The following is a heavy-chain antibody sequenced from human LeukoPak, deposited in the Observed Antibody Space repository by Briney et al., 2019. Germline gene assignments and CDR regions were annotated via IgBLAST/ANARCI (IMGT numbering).Heavy chain of an antibody. CDR2: ISGSGGST. J-gene: IGHJ4*02. CDR3: ALMVRGVIISFDY. CDR1: GFTFSSYA. Sequence: GGSLRLSCAASGFTFSSYAMSWVRQAPGKGLEWVSAISGSGGSTYYADSVEGRFTISRDNSKNTLYLQMNSLRAEDTAVYYCALMVRGVIISFDYWGQGTLVTVSS. D-gene: IGHD3-10*01. V-gene: IGHV3-23*01.